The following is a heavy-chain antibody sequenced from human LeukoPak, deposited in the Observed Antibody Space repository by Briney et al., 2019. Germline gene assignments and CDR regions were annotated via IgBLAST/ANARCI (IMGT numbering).Heavy chain of an antibody. J-gene: IGHJ4*02. CDR2: INVIDGST. CDR1: EFSLSRYA. Sequence: GASLRLSCAASEFSLSRYAMSWVRQAPGKGLEWVSGINVIDGSTNYADSVKGRFTISRDNPKNTLYLQMNSLRGEDTAVYYCAKDALYETSGYFHFDYWGQGTLVTVSS. V-gene: IGHV3-23*01. CDR3: AKDALYETSGYFHFDY. D-gene: IGHD3-22*01.